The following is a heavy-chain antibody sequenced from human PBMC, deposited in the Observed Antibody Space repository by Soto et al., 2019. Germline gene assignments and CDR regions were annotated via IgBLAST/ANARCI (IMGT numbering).Heavy chain of an antibody. CDR2: IYSGGST. CDR3: AREIGRGAAQTNYIGV. Sequence: EVQLVESGGGLVQPGGSLRLSCAASGFTVSSNYMSWVRQAPGKGLEWVSVIYSGGSTFYADSVKGRFTISRDNAKNTVYLQMDSQRAEDAGVYYCAREIGRGAAQTNYIGVWGKGTTVTVS. CDR1: GFTVSSNY. J-gene: IGHJ6*03. V-gene: IGHV3-66*01. D-gene: IGHD6-6*01.